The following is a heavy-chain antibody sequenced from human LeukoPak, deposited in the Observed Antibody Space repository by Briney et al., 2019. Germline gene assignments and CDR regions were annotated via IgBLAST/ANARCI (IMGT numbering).Heavy chain of an antibody. CDR1: GFTFSSYD. Sequence: GGSLRLSCAASGFTFSSYDMHWVRQAPGKGLEWVAFIKYDGSNKYYADSVKGRFTISRDNSKNTLYLQKNSLRAEDTAVYYCAKSSFDYWGQGTLVTVSS. CDR2: IKYDGSNK. CDR3: AKSSFDY. V-gene: IGHV3-30*02. J-gene: IGHJ4*02.